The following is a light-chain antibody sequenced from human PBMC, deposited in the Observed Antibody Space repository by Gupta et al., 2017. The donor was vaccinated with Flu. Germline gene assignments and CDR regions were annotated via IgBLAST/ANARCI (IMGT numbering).Light chain of an antibody. CDR1: CSNVGNEY. V-gene: IGLV1-47*01. CDR3: AAWACSLSAVV. Sequence: TLTCCVSCSNVGNEYVSWFQHHPDPAPKLLFYINNQRPSGIPDRFSGSRSGTSATLAITGLRTEDEADYYCAAWACSLSAVVFGGGTKLTVL. CDR2: INN. J-gene: IGLJ2*01.